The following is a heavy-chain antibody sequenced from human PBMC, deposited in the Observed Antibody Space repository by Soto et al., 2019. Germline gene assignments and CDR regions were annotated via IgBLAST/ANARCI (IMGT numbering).Heavy chain of an antibody. CDR2: IKSKADGGTT. CDR3: TTTGKIDY. V-gene: IGHV3-15*01. CDR1: GFTFSNAW. D-gene: IGHD1-1*01. Sequence: EVQLVESGGGLVKPGGSLRLCCAASGFTFSNAWMTWVRQAPGKGLEWVGRIKSKADGGTTYYAAPVNGRFTISRDDSKNVVCLQMNSLKTEDTAVYYCTTTGKIDYWGQGTLVTVSS. J-gene: IGHJ4*02.